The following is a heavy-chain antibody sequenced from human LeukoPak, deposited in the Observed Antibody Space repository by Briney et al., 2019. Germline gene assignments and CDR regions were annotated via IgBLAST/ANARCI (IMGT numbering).Heavy chain of an antibody. CDR2: IKHNGDDL. CDR3: ARELRTFDS. CDR1: GSTFSRNW. J-gene: IGHJ4*02. Sequence: GGSLRLSCAASGSTFSRNWMHWVRQTPGKGLEWVANIKHNGDDLNYVDSVEGRFTISRDNAQNSLYLHMTSLRAEDTAVYYCARELRTFDSWGQGTLVTVSS. V-gene: IGHV3-7*01. D-gene: IGHD3-16*01.